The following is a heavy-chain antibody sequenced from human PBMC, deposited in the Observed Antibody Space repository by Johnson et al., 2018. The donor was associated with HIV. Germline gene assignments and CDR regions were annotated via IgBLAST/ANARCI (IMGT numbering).Heavy chain of an antibody. J-gene: IGHJ3*02. V-gene: IGHV3-30-3*02. CDR1: GFTFSSYA. D-gene: IGHD6-13*01. CDR2: ISYDGSNK. Sequence: QVQLVESGGGVVQPGRSLRLSCAASGFTFSSYAMHWVRQAPGKGLEWVAVISYDGSNKYYADSVKGRFTISRDNSKNTLYLQMNSLRAEDTAVYYCAKSPRPYSSSRAYAFDIWGQGTMVTVSS. CDR3: AKSPRPYSSSRAYAFDI.